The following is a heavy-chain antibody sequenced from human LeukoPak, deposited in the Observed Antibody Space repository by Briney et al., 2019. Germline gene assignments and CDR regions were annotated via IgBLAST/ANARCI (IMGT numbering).Heavy chain of an antibody. Sequence: SETLSLTCTVSGGSISSYYWSWIRQPAGKGLEWIGRFSTSGNTNYNRSHKSRLTMSVDTSKNQFYLKLSSVTAADTAVYYCARDVPFNYGSGSYYNLSFDYWGQGALVTVSS. CDR3: ARDVPFNYGSGSYYNLSFDY. J-gene: IGHJ4*02. CDR1: GGSISSYY. D-gene: IGHD3-10*01. CDR2: FSTSGNT. V-gene: IGHV4-4*07.